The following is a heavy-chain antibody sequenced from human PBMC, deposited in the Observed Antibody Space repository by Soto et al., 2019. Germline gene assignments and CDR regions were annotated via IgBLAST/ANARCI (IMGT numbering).Heavy chain of an antibody. V-gene: IGHV4-30-4*01. Sequence: QVQLQESGPGLVKPSQSLSLTCSVSGGSISSGSYYWSWIRQPPGKGIEWIGYIFNSRSTHYNPSLKSGISITINTSKKQFSVELSSVTAADTTVYYCAREQLTVTTSGGWFDTWGQGTLVTVSS. D-gene: IGHD4-17*01. CDR2: IFNSRST. CDR3: AREQLTVTTSGGWFDT. J-gene: IGHJ5*02. CDR1: GGSISSGSYY.